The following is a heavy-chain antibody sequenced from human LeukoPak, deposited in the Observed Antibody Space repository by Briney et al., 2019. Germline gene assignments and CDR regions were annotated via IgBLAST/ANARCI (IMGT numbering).Heavy chain of an antibody. CDR1: GYTFTGYY. V-gene: IGHV1-2*02. CDR3: ARVLERHFDY. CDR2: INPNSGGT. Sequence: ASVKVSCKASGYTFTGYYIHWVRQAPGQGLEWMGWINPNSGGTNYAQKFQGRVTMTRDTPISTAYMELSRLRSDDTAVYYCARVLERHFDYWGQGTLVTVSS. J-gene: IGHJ4*02. D-gene: IGHD1-1*01.